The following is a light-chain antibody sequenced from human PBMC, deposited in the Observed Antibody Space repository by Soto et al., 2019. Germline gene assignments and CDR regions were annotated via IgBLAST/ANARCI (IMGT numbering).Light chain of an antibody. CDR1: QSVLFSSNNKNY. Sequence: DIVMTQSPDSLAVSLGERATIHCKSSQSVLFSSNNKNYLAWYQQKPGQPPKLLIYWASTRESGVPDRFSGSGSGTDFTLTISSLQAEDVAVYYCQQYSSTSLTFGGGTKVEIK. J-gene: IGKJ4*01. CDR3: QQYSSTSLT. V-gene: IGKV4-1*01. CDR2: WAS.